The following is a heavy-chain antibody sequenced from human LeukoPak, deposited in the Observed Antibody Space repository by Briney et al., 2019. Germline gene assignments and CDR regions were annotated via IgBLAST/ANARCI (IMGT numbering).Heavy chain of an antibody. CDR2: INNSGGST. D-gene: IGHD1-26*01. CDR1: GFTLNNYA. V-gene: IGHV3-23*01. CDR3: ARKYSGTNPSDY. Sequence: GGSLRLSCAASGFTLNNYAMSWVRQAPGKGLEWVSIINNSGGSTYYADSVKGRFTISRDLSKNTLYLQMNSLRAEDTALYYCARKYSGTNPSDYWGQGTLVTVPS. J-gene: IGHJ4*02.